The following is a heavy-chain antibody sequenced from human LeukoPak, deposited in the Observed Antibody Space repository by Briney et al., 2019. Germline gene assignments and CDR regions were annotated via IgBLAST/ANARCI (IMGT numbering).Heavy chain of an antibody. D-gene: IGHD3-9*01. CDR3: AKGRLEYYDILTGSKGPFDY. CDR1: GFTFSSYG. CDR2: IRYDGSNK. V-gene: IGHV3-30*02. J-gene: IGHJ4*02. Sequence: GGSLRLSCAASGFTFSSYGMHWVRQAPGKGLEWVAFIRYDGSNKYYADSVKGRFTISRDNSKNTLYLQMNSLRAEDTAVYYCAKGRLEYYDILTGSKGPFDYWGQGTLVTVSS.